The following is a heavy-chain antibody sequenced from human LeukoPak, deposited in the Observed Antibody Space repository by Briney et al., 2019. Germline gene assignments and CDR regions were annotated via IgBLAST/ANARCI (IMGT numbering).Heavy chain of an antibody. CDR1: EYTFTGYY. Sequence: ASVKVSCKASEYTFTGYYMHWVRQAPGQGLEWMGWINPNSGGTNYAQKFQGWVTMTRDTSISTAYMELSRLRSDDTAVYYCARGSIITIFGVVTINWFDPWGQGTLVTVSS. CDR3: ARGSIITIFGVVTINWFDP. D-gene: IGHD3-3*01. J-gene: IGHJ5*02. V-gene: IGHV1-2*04. CDR2: INPNSGGT.